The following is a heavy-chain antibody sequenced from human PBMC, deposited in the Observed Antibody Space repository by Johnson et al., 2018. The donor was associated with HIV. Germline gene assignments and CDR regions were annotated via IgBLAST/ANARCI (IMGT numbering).Heavy chain of an antibody. CDR3: TTVGGILGTYAFDI. CDR2: MSSDGSIT. Sequence: QVQLVESGGGVVQPGRSLRLSCAASAFTFSSYAMHWVRQAPGKGLEWVAVMSSDGSITYFADSVKGRFTISRDNSKNTLYLQMNSLKTEDTALYYCTTVGGILGTYAFDIWGQGTMVTVSS. V-gene: IGHV3-30*04. CDR1: AFTFSSYA. D-gene: IGHD2-8*02. J-gene: IGHJ3*02.